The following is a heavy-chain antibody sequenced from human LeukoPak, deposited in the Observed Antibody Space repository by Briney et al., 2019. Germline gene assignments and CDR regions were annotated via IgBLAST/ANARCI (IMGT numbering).Heavy chain of an antibody. CDR2: ISGSGGST. Sequence: QTGGSLRLSCVASGFTFSSYAMSWVRQAPGKGLEWVSAISGSGGSTYYADSVKGRFTISRDNSKNTLYLQMNSLRAEDTAVYYCAKEGSWIFGVATQGSYFDYWGQGTLVTVSS. J-gene: IGHJ4*02. CDR1: GFTFSSYA. CDR3: AKEGSWIFGVATQGSYFDY. D-gene: IGHD3-3*01. V-gene: IGHV3-23*01.